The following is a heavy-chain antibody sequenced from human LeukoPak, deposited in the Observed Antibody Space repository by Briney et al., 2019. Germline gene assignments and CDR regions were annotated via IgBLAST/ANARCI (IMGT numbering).Heavy chain of an antibody. CDR1: GGSVSSGSYY. CDR2: IYYSGST. J-gene: IGHJ3*02. CDR3: ARVPYYYDSSGQGI. D-gene: IGHD3-22*01. V-gene: IGHV4-61*01. Sequence: PSETLSLTCTVSGGSVSSGSYYWSWIRQPPGKGLEWIGYIYYSGSTNYNPSLKSRVTISVDTSKNQFSLKLSSVTAADTAVYYCARVPYYYDSSGQGIWGQGTMVTVSS.